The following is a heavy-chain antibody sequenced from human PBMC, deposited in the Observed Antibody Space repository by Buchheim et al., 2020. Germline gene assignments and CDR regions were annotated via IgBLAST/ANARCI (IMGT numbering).Heavy chain of an antibody. J-gene: IGHJ4*02. CDR2: IDPSDSYT. CDR1: GYSFATYW. CDR3: ARKDFYFDY. V-gene: IGHV5-10-1*01. Sequence: EVQLVQSGAEVKKPGESLRISCKGSGYSFATYWITLVRQMPGKGLEWIGSIDPSDSYTNYSPSSQGHVPFSPDKSTNTSYPQWSSLKASDTAVYFCARKDFYFDYWGQGTL.